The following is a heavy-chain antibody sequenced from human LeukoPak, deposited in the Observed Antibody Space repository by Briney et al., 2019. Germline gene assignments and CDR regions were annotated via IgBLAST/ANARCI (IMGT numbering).Heavy chain of an antibody. V-gene: IGHV4-4*02. CDR2: IYHSGST. D-gene: IGHD3-16*01. Sequence: TSETLSLTCAVSGGSISSSNWWSWVRQPPGKGLEWIGEIYHSGSTNYNPSLKSRVTISVDKSKNQFSLKLSSVTAADTAVYYCARVIEVFESHHYYYYMDVWGKGTTVTVSS. CDR1: GGSISSSNW. J-gene: IGHJ6*03. CDR3: ARVIEVFESHHYYYYMDV.